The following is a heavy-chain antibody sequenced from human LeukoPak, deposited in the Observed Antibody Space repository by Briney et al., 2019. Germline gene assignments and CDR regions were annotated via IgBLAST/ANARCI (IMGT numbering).Heavy chain of an antibody. D-gene: IGHD3-22*01. J-gene: IGHJ4*02. V-gene: IGHV1-2*02. Sequence: ASVKVSCKVSGYTFTENYIHWVRQTPGRGLEWMGLINPHTGAANYTQSFQGRVTLTRDTSSSTAYMHLSSLRFDDTAVYYCAWGKSGYSPWGQGTPVTVSS. CDR3: AWGKSGYSP. CDR1: GYTFTENY. CDR2: INPHTGAA.